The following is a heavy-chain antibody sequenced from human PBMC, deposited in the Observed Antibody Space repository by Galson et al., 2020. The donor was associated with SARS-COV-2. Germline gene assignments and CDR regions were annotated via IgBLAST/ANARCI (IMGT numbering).Heavy chain of an antibody. Sequence: SVKVSCKASGGTFSSYTINWVRQAPGQGLEWMGGIIPIFGAANYAQKFQGRVTITADKSTYTTFMDLSSLRSEDTAVYYCARERGEFYYNRDFGGKGTTFTVSS. CDR2: IIPIFGAA. J-gene: IGHJ6*04. V-gene: IGHV1-69*06. CDR3: ARERGEFYYNRDF. CDR1: GGTFSSYT.